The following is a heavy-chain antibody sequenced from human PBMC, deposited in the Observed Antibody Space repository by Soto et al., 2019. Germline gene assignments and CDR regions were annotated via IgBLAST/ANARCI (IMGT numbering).Heavy chain of an antibody. V-gene: IGHV4-30-2*01. CDR1: GGPISSGEYS. CDR3: ARAIGYGDYDPPVGYHYYGMDV. D-gene: IGHD4-17*01. Sequence: PSETPSLTCAVSGGPISSGEYSWSCIGQPPGKGMEWIGYIYHSGSTYYNPSLKSRVTISVDRSKNQFSLKLSSVTAADTAVYYCARAIGYGDYDPPVGYHYYGMDVWGQETTVTVSS. CDR2: IYHSGST. J-gene: IGHJ6*02.